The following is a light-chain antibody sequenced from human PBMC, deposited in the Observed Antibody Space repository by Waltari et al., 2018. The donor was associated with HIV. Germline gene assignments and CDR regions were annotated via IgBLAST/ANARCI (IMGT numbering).Light chain of an antibody. CDR2: DVN. CDR3: ASYTVNSTGV. V-gene: IGLV2-14*03. Sequence: QSALSQPASVSASPGQSVAISCSGSASDIGRYNYVSWYQPHPDKPPRRILFDVNNLPSGISYRFSGSNSGTTASLTISTVETDDEADYYCASYTVNSTGVFGSGTKLTVL. J-gene: IGLJ1*01. CDR1: ASDIGRYNY.